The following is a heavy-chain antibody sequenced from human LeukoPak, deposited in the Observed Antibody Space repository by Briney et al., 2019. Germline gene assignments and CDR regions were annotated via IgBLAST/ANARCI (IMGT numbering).Heavy chain of an antibody. V-gene: IGHV3-23*01. CDR1: GFTFTDYA. CDR3: VRRLATSGSYPLDY. D-gene: IGHD2-15*01. J-gene: IGHJ4*02. Sequence: PGGSLRLSCAASGFTFTDYAMSWVRQAPGAGLEWVSAISGIADAIFYASSVKGRFTISRDNSKNTLSLQMTSLRAEDTAVYYCVRRLATSGSYPLDYWGQGALVTVSS. CDR2: ISGIADAI.